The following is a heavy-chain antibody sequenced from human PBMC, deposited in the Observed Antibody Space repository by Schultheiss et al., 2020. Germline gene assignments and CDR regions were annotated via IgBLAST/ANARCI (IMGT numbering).Heavy chain of an antibody. CDR2: ISSSSSYI. CDR3: AREGDSSSSGRGAFDY. V-gene: IGHV3-21*01. D-gene: IGHD6-6*01. Sequence: GGSLRLSCAASGFTFSSYAMSWVRQAPGKGLEWVSSISSSSSYIYYADSVKGRFTISRDNAKNSLYLQMNSLRAGDTAVYYCAREGDSSSSGRGAFDYWGQGTLVTVSS. CDR1: GFTFSSYA. J-gene: IGHJ4*02.